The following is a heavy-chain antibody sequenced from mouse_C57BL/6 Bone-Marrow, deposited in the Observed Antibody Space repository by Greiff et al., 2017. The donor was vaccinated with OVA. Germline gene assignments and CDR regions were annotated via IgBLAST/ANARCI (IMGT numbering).Heavy chain of an antibody. CDR1: GFTFSDYY. V-gene: IGHV5-16*01. J-gene: IGHJ2*01. CDR2: INYDGSST. CDR3: ARERYFDY. Sequence: EVQLVESEGGLVQPGSSMKLSCTASGFTFSDYYMAWVRQVPEKGLEWVANINYDGSSTYYLDSLKSRFIISRDNAKNILYLQMSSLKSEDTATYYCARERYFDYWGQGTTLTVSS.